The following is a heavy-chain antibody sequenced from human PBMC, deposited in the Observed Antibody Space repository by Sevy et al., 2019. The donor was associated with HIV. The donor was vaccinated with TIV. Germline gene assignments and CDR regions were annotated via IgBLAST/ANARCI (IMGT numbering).Heavy chain of an antibody. Sequence: GGSLRLSCAASGFTFSKYWMSWVRQAPGKGLEWVANIKPDGSDKYYVGSLKGRFTIYRDSAKNSLYLEMNNLGAEDTAVYYCARVIDYGELGNWFDPWGQGTLVTVSS. D-gene: IGHD4-17*01. CDR2: IKPDGSDK. CDR3: ARVIDYGELGNWFDP. CDR1: GFTFSKYW. V-gene: IGHV3-7*01. J-gene: IGHJ5*02.